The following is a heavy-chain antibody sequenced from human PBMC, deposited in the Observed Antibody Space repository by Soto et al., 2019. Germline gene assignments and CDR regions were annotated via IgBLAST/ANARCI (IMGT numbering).Heavy chain of an antibody. CDR2: IIPILGIA. D-gene: IGHD2-15*01. J-gene: IGHJ3*02. CDR3: ARGRVVVAATPSNFDI. Sequence: SVKVSCKASGGTFSSYTISWVRQAPGQGLEWMGRIIPILGIANYAQKFQGRVTITADKSTSTAYMELSSLRSEDAAVYYCARGRVVVAATPSNFDIWGQGTMVTVPS. CDR1: GGTFSSYT. V-gene: IGHV1-69*02.